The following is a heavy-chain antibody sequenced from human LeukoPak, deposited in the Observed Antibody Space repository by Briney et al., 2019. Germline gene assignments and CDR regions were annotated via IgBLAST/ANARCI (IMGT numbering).Heavy chain of an antibody. V-gene: IGHV1-18*01. CDR3: ARDGTTGTYGYWFDP. CDR1: GYTFTSYG. D-gene: IGHD1-1*01. J-gene: IGHJ5*02. Sequence: ASVKVSCKASGYTFTSYGISWVRQAPGQGLEWMGWISAYNGNTNYAQKLQGRVTMTTDTSTNTAYMELRSLRSDDTAVYYCARDGTTGTYGYWFDPWGQGTLVTVSS. CDR2: ISAYNGNT.